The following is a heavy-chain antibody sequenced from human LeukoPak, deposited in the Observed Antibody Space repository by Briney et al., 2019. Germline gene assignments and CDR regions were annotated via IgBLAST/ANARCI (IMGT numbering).Heavy chain of an antibody. D-gene: IGHD5-24*01. CDR2: ISGDGTET. Sequence: GGSLRLSCTASGLIFRNYAMTWVRQAPRKGLEWVSTISGDGTETFYADSVKGRFTISRDNAKNTVYLEMNSLSVEDTATYYCIRDFRSADLWGQGTLVTVTS. V-gene: IGHV3-23*01. J-gene: IGHJ5*02. CDR3: IRDFRSADL. CDR1: GLIFRNYA.